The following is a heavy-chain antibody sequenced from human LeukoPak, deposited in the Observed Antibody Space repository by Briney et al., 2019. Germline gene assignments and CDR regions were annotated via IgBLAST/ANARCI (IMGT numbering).Heavy chain of an antibody. J-gene: IGHJ4*02. Sequence: GGSLRLSCAASGFTFSSYAMHWVRQAPGKGREWVAVISYDGSNKYYADSVKGRFTISRDNSKNTLYLQMNSLRAEDTAGYYRARVDTAMGPLGDYWGQGTLVTVSS. CDR1: GFTFSSYA. CDR3: ARVDTAMGPLGDY. CDR2: ISYDGSNK. D-gene: IGHD5-18*01. V-gene: IGHV3-30*04.